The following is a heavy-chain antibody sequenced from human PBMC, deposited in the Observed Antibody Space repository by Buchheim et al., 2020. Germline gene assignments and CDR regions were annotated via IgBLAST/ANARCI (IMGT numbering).Heavy chain of an antibody. CDR3: ARDPGVGPYSSGWLGY. CDR2: ISYDGSNK. V-gene: IGHV3-30-3*01. D-gene: IGHD6-19*01. CDR1: GFTFSSYA. J-gene: IGHJ4*02. Sequence: QVQLVESGGGVVQPGRSLRLSCAASGFTFSSYAMHWVRQAPGKGLEWVAVISYDGSNKYYADSVKGRFTISSDNSKNTLYLQMNSLRAEDTAVYYCARDPGVGPYSSGWLGYWGQGTL.